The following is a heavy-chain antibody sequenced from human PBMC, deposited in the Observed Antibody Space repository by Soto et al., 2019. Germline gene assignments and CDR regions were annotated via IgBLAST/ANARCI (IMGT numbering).Heavy chain of an antibody. CDR2: INHSGST. CDR1: GGSFSGYY. Sequence: SETLSLTCAVYGGSFSGYYWSWIRQPPGKGLEWIGEINHSGSTNYNPSLKSRVTISVDTSKNQFSLKLSSVTAADTAVYYCARGTGIAAAVSFDYWGQGTLVTVSS. V-gene: IGHV4-34*01. J-gene: IGHJ4*02. CDR3: ARGTGIAAAVSFDY. D-gene: IGHD6-13*01.